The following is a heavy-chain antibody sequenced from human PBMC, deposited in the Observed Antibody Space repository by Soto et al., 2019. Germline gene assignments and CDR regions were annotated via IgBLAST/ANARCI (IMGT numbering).Heavy chain of an antibody. CDR2: ISSSSSYI. CDR3: ASPLEYSSSSRYYYGMDV. V-gene: IGHV3-21*01. D-gene: IGHD6-6*01. J-gene: IGHJ6*02. CDR1: GFTFSSYS. Sequence: GSLRLSCAASGFTFSSYSMNWVRQAPGKGLEWVSSISSSSSYIYYADSVKGRCTSSRDNAKNSLYLQMNSLRAEDTAVYYCASPLEYSSSSRYYYGMDVWGQGTTVTVSS.